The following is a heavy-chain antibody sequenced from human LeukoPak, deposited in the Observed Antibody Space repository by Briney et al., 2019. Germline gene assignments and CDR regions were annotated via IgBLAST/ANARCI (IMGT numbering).Heavy chain of an antibody. D-gene: IGHD4-23*01. J-gene: IGHJ4*02. V-gene: IGHV4-38-2*02. CDR1: GYSISSGYY. CDR2: IYHSGST. Sequence: PSETLSLTCTVSGYSISSGYYWGWIRQPPGKGLEWIGSIYHSGSTYYNPSLKSRVTISVDTSKNQFSLKLSSVTAADTAVYYCARIWRYGDNSGDYWGQGTLVTVSS. CDR3: ARIWRYGDNSGDY.